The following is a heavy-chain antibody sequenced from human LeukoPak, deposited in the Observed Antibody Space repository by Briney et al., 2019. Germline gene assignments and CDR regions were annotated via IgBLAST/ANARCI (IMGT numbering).Heavy chain of an antibody. V-gene: IGHV3-23*01. Sequence: GASLRLSCAASGFTFSSYAMSWGRQAPGKGLEWVSAISGSGGSTYYADSVKGRFTISRDNSKNPLYLQMNSLRAEDTAVYYCAKMVGGYCSGGSCYYYGMDVWGQGTTVTVSS. CDR3: AKMVGGYCSGGSCYYYGMDV. D-gene: IGHD2-15*01. CDR2: ISGSGGST. CDR1: GFTFSSYA. J-gene: IGHJ6*02.